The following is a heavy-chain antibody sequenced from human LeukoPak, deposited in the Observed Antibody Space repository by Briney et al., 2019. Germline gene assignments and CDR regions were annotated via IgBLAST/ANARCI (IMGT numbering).Heavy chain of an antibody. Sequence: PGGSLRLSCAASGFTFSSYWMTWVRQAPGKGLEWVANIKQDGSEKYYVDSVKGRFTISRDNAKNSLYLQMNSLRAEDTAVYYCARMPTPSIAAAGTGWFDPWGQGTLVTVSS. CDR2: IKQDGSEK. CDR1: GFTFSSYW. D-gene: IGHD6-13*01. V-gene: IGHV3-7*01. CDR3: ARMPTPSIAAAGTGWFDP. J-gene: IGHJ5*02.